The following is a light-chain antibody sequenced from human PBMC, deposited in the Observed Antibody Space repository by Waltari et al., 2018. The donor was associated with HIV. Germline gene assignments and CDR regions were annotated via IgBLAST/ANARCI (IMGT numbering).Light chain of an antibody. V-gene: IGLV3-10*01. CDR1: ALPHKH. J-gene: IGLJ2*01. Sequence: SYELTQPPSVSVSPGQTATMTCSGDALPHKHVYWYQLKSGQSTLLIISEDTERPSGIPKRSAGSSSGTMATLTISATRVTDEADYYCFSTDSSGTHPVFGGGTKLTVL. CDR2: EDT. CDR3: FSTDSSGTHPV.